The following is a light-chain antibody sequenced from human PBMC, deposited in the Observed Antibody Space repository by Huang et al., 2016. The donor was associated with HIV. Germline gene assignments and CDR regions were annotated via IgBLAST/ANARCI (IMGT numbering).Light chain of an antibody. V-gene: IGKV1-39*01. Sequence: DIQMTQSPSSLSASVGDRVTNTCRASENIRMYLNWYQQKPGKPPKLLIHSASTLQSVVPSRFSGSGSVTDFTLTITSLQPEDFATYYCQGSLSIPHTFGQGTNLEIK. CDR1: ENIRMY. CDR3: QGSLSIPHT. CDR2: SAS. J-gene: IGKJ2*01.